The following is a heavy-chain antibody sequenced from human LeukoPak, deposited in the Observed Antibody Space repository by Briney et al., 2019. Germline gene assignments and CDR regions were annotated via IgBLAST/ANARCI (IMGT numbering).Heavy chain of an antibody. CDR3: ARSVAHFDY. CDR2: ITGSSSTI. D-gene: IGHD5-12*01. V-gene: IGHV3-48*02. Sequence: GGSLRLSCAASGFTFSTYGMNWVRQAPGKGLEWVSYITGSSSTIYYADSVKGRFTISRDNAKDSLYLQMNSLRDEDTAVYYCARSVAHFDYWGQGTLVSVSS. J-gene: IGHJ4*02. CDR1: GFTFSTYG.